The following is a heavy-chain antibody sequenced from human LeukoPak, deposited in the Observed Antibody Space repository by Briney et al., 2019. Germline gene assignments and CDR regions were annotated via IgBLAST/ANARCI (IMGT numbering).Heavy chain of an antibody. CDR3: ARVMTTVTKALDY. Sequence: GGSLRLSCAASGFTFTTYWMSWVPQLPGKGLEGVANINQGGTEKYSVHSVKGRFPISRDNANNSLYLQMNSLRAEDTAVYDCARVMTTVTKALDYWGQGTLVTVSS. D-gene: IGHD4-17*01. CDR2: INQGGTEK. CDR1: GFTFTTYW. J-gene: IGHJ4*02. V-gene: IGHV3-7*01.